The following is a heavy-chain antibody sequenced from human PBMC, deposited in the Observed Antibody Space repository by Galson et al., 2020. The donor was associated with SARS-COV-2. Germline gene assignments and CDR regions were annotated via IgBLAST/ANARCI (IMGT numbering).Heavy chain of an antibody. CDR3: AREETTVTMAFDY. D-gene: IGHD4-17*01. J-gene: IGHJ4*02. Sequence: SETLSPTCTVSGGSISSGDYYWSWIRQHPGKGLEWLGSISYSGSTNYNPSLKSRVTISADTSKNQFSLRLSSVTAADTAVYYCAREETTVTMAFDYWGQGTLVTVSS. CDR1: GGSISSGDYY. CDR2: ISYSGST. V-gene: IGHV4-30-4*01.